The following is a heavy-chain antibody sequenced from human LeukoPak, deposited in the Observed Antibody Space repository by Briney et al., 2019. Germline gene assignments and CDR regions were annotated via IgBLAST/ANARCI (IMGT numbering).Heavy chain of an antibody. Sequence: PSATLSLTCTVSGGSISSYYWSWIRQPPGKGLEWMGYIYYCESTNYNPSLKHRVTISIDTSKNQFSLKESSVTAPDTPVYYSPTLQHRYAKRVFDYWGQGTLVTVSS. V-gene: IGHV4-59*08. CDR2: IYYCEST. D-gene: IGHD2-2*01. J-gene: IGHJ4*02. CDR3: PTLQHRYAKRVFDY. CDR1: GGSISSYY.